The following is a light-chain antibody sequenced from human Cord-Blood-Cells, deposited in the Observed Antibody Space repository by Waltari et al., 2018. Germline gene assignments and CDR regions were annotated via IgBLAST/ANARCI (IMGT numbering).Light chain of an antibody. J-gene: IGLJ3*02. CDR1: SSNIRTGSA. Sequence: QSVLTLPPSVSGAPGQRVTISCTGSSSNIRTGSAVHCYQHLPGTAPQLLPYGTSTRPSGVPDRCSGSKSGTSASLASTGLQAEDEADYYGQSYDSSLSGWVFGGGTKLTVL. V-gene: IGLV1-40*01. CDR3: QSYDSSLSGWV. CDR2: GTS.